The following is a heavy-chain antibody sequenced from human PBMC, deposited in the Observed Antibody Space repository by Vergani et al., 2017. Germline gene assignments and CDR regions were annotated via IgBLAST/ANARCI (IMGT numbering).Heavy chain of an antibody. Sequence: QVQLVQSGAEVKKPGASVKVSCKASGYTFTSYYMHWVRQAPGQGLEWMGIINPSGGSTSYAQKFQGRVTMTRDTSTSTVYMELSSLGSDDTAMYYCARTSSISGSYYNGEWDYWGQGTLVVVSS. CDR3: ARTSSISGSYYNGEWDY. D-gene: IGHD3-10*01. J-gene: IGHJ4*02. V-gene: IGHV1-46*03. CDR2: INPSGGST. CDR1: GYTFTSYY.